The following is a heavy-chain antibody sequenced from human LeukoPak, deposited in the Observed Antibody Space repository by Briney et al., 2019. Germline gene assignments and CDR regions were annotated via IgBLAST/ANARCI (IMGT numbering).Heavy chain of an antibody. CDR3: AKDASSGTYFDY. V-gene: IGHV3-23*01. J-gene: IGHJ4*02. Sequence: GGSLRLSCAASGFTFSNYDMSWVRQAPGKGLEWVSAISGSGGSTYYADSVKGRFTMSRDNSKNTLYLQMYSLRAEDTAVYYCAKDASSGTYFDYWGLGTLVSVSS. CDR2: ISGSGGST. D-gene: IGHD1-26*01. CDR1: GFTFSNYD.